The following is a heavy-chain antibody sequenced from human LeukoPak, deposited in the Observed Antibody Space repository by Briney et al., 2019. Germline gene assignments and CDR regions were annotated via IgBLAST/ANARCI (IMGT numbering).Heavy chain of an antibody. D-gene: IGHD1-1*01. V-gene: IGHV3-21*01. CDR2: ISGDTNYK. CDR1: GFTFSTYS. Sequence: GGSLRLSCAASGFTFSTYSMNWVRQAPGKGLEWVSSISGDTNYKYYSDSVKGRFTVSRDNAKNSLYLQMHSLRAEDTAVYYCARDSITTLAVHHYWGQGILVTVSS. CDR3: ARDSITTLAVHHY. J-gene: IGHJ4*02.